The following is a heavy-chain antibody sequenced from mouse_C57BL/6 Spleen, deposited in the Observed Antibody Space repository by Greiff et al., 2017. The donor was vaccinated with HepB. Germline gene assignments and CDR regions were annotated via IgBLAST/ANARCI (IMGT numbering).Heavy chain of an antibody. D-gene: IGHD4-1*01. CDR3: ARGWDEYFDY. Sequence: PEQGLEWIGRIDPANGNTKYAPKFQGKATITADTSSNTAYLQLSSLTSEDTAIYYCARGWDEYFDYWGQGTTLTVSS. J-gene: IGHJ2*01. V-gene: IGHV14-3*01. CDR2: IDPANGNT.